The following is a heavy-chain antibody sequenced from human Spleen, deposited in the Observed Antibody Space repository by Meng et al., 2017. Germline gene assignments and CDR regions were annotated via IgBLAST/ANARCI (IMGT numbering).Heavy chain of an antibody. Sequence: GESLKISCAASGFTFDDFAMHWVRQVPGKGLEWVSLISWDGGNTYYADSVKGRFTISRDKSKNSVYLQIKSLRIEDTALYYCAKEMGLLRYSSALYDYWGRGTLVTVSS. CDR3: AKEMGLLRYSSALYDY. CDR2: ISWDGGNT. D-gene: IGHD6-19*01. CDR1: GFTFDDFA. V-gene: IGHV3-43*01. J-gene: IGHJ4*02.